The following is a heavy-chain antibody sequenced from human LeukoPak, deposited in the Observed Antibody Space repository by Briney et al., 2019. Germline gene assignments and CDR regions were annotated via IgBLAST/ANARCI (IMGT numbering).Heavy chain of an antibody. CDR1: GFTFSSYA. CDR3: AKQVREQWLVPDY. CDR2: ISGSGNSA. V-gene: IGHV3-23*01. Sequence: AGGSLRLSCAASGFTFSSYAMTWVRQAPGKGLEWVSTISGSGNSAYYADSVKGRFAISRDNSQSTLYLQVNNLRAEDTAVYYCAKQVREQWLVPDYWGQGTLVTVSS. D-gene: IGHD6-19*01. J-gene: IGHJ4*02.